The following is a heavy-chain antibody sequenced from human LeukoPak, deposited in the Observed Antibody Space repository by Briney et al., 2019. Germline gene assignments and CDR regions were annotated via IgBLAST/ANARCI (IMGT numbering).Heavy chain of an antibody. CDR3: VRGQGYCSDIRCSPGYYMDV. J-gene: IGHJ6*03. CDR1: EFTFSDFG. D-gene: IGHD2-2*01. Sequence: GGSLRLSCEASEFTFSDFGMNWVRQAPGRGLEWISRISSSGSLINYADSVKGRFTISRDNAKNSMYLQMNSLRVDDAAVYYCVRGQGYCSDIRCSPGYYMDVWGKGTTVTVSS. V-gene: IGHV3-21*01. CDR2: ISSSGSLI.